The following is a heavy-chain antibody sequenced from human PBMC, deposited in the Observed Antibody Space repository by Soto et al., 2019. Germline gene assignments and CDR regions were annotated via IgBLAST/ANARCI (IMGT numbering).Heavy chain of an antibody. Sequence: ASVKVSWKAAGGAFSSYTISWVRQAPGQGLEWMGRIIPILGIANYAQKFQGRVTITADKSTSTAYMELSSLRSEDTAVYYCARGIPAANSNYYYYMDVWGKGTTVTVSS. V-gene: IGHV1-69*02. CDR1: GGAFSSYT. D-gene: IGHD2-15*01. CDR3: ARGIPAANSNYYYYMDV. CDR2: IIPILGIA. J-gene: IGHJ6*03.